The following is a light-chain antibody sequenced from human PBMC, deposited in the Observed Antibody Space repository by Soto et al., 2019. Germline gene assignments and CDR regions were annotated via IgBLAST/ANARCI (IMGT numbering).Light chain of an antibody. V-gene: IGKV3-11*01. J-gene: IGKJ2*01. CDR3: QQRSNWPPYT. CDR1: QSVSSY. CDR2: DAS. Sequence: EIVLTQSPATLSLSPGDRATLSCRASQSVSSYLAWYQQKPGQAPRLLIYDASNRATGIPARFSGSGSGTDFTLTITSLKPEDFAVYYCQQRSNWPPYTFGQGTKLEIK.